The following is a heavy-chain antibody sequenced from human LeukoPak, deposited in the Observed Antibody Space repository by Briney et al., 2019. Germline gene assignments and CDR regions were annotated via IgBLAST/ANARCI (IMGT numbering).Heavy chain of an antibody. Sequence: SETLSLTCAVYGGSFSGYYWSWIRQPPGKGLEWIGEINRSGSTNYNPSLKSRVTISVDTSKNQFSLKLSSVTAADTAVYYCARGRPTMVRGVLDYWGQGTLVTVSS. V-gene: IGHV4-34*01. D-gene: IGHD3-10*01. CDR3: ARGRPTMVRGVLDY. J-gene: IGHJ4*02. CDR1: GGSFSGYY. CDR2: INRSGST.